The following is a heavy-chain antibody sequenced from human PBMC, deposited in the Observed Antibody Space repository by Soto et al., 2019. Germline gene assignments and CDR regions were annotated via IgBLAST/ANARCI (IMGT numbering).Heavy chain of an antibody. V-gene: IGHV1-2*02. CDR3: ARAVNYDYVWGSYRRYYFDY. CDR1: GYTFTGYY. CDR2: INPNSGGT. J-gene: IGHJ4*02. Sequence: ASVKVSCKASGYTFTGYYMHWVRQAPGQGLEWMGWINPNSGGTNYAQKSQGRVTMTRDTSISTAYMELSRLRSDDTAVYYSARAVNYDYVWGSYRRYYFDYWGQGTLVTVSS. D-gene: IGHD3-16*02.